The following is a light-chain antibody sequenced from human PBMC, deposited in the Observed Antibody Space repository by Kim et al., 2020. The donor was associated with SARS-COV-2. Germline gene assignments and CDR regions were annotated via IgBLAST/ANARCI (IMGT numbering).Light chain of an antibody. CDR3: QQYNDWPLT. J-gene: IGKJ4*01. CDR1: QRLTNH. V-gene: IGKV3-15*01. Sequence: VSPGERAPLPCRASQRLTNHLAWYQQKPGQAPRLLMYGASTRATGMPARFSGSGFGTEFTLTISSLQSEDFAVYYCQQYNDWPLTFGGGTKVDIK. CDR2: GAS.